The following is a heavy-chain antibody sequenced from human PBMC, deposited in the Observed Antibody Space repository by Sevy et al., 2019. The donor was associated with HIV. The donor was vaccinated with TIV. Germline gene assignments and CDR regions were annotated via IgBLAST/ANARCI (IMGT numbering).Heavy chain of an antibody. D-gene: IGHD2-15*01. CDR2: ISGSGGST. J-gene: IGHJ4*02. Sequence: GGSLRLSCAASGFTFSSYAMTWVRQAPGKGLEWVSLISGSGGSTFYADSVKGRFTISRENSKNTLYLQMNSLRADDTAVYYCAKDGGYRSPSLANWGQGTLVTVSS. V-gene: IGHV3-23*01. CDR3: AKDGGYRSPSLAN. CDR1: GFTFSSYA.